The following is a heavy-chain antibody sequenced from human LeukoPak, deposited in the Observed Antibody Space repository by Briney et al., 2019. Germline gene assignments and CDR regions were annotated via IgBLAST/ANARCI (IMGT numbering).Heavy chain of an antibody. D-gene: IGHD5-24*01. CDR2: ISSSGSTI. Sequence: GGSLRLSCAASGFTFSDYYMSWIREAPGKGLEWVSYISSSGSTIYYADSVKGRFTISRDNAKNSLYLQMNSLRAEDTAVYYCARERERSDWFDPWGQGTLVTVSS. J-gene: IGHJ5*02. V-gene: IGHV3-11*01. CDR1: GFTFSDYY. CDR3: ARERERSDWFDP.